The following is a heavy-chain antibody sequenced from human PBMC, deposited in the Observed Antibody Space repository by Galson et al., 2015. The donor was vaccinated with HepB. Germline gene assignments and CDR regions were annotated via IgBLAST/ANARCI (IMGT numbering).Heavy chain of an antibody. CDR2: INAGNGNT. Sequence: SVTVSCKASGYTFTSYAMHRVRQAPGQRLEWMGWINAGNGNTKYSQKFQGRVTITRDTSASTAYMELSSLRSEDTAVYYCARISPSSWNFDYWGQGTLVTVSS. D-gene: IGHD6-19*01. CDR3: ARISPSSWNFDY. V-gene: IGHV1-3*01. CDR1: GYTFTSYA. J-gene: IGHJ4*02.